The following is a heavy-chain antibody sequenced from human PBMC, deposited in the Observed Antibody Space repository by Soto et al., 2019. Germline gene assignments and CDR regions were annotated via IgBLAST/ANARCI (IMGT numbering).Heavy chain of an antibody. D-gene: IGHD6-13*01. Sequence: ASVKVSCKASGYTFTGYYMHWVRQAPGQGLEWMGWINPNSGGTNYAQKLQGRVTMTTDTSTSTAYMELRSLRSDDTAVYYCARDQEISFIAAAGTSGYWGQGTLVTVSS. J-gene: IGHJ4*02. CDR2: INPNSGGT. CDR3: ARDQEISFIAAAGTSGY. V-gene: IGHV1-2*02. CDR1: GYTFTGYY.